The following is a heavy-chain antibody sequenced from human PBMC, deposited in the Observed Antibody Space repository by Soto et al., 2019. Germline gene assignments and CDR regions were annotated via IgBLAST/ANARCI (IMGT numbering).Heavy chain of an antibody. V-gene: IGHV3-23*01. CDR3: TKARKGPGLLRNWFDP. J-gene: IGHJ5*02. CDR1: GFTFSSYA. Sequence: GGSLRLSCAASGFTFSSYAMSWVRQAPGKGLEWVSAISGSGGSKYYADSVKGRFTISRDNSKNTLYMQMNSLIAEDTAIYDGTKARKGPGLLRNWFDPWGQGTLVTVSS. CDR2: ISGSGGSK.